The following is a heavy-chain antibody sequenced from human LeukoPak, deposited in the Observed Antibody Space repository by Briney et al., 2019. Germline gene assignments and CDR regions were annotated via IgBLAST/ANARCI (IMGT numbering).Heavy chain of an antibody. CDR1: GGTFSSYA. J-gene: IGHJ3*02. CDR2: IIPILGIA. V-gene: IGHV1-69*04. CDR3: ARDRGPTYYYDSSGYRNDAFDI. Sequence: ASVKVSCKASGGTFSSYAISWVRQAPGQGLEWMGRIIPILGIANYAQKFQGRVTITADKSTSTAYIELSSLRSEDTAVYYCARDRGPTYYYDSSGYRNDAFDIWGQGTMVTVSS. D-gene: IGHD3-22*01.